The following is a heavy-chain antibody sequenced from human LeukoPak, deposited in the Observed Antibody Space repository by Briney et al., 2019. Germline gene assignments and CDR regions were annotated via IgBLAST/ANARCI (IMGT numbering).Heavy chain of an antibody. CDR1: GDSISSYY. V-gene: IGHV4-59*01. D-gene: IGHD5-18*01. CDR2: IHYSGST. J-gene: IGHJ4*02. Sequence: SETLSLTCTVSGDSISSYYWNWIRQPPGKGLEWIGYIHYSGSTNYNTSLKSRVTISVDTSKNQFSLKLSSVTAADTAVYYCARQTWIRLWSPFDSWGQGTLVTVSS. CDR3: ARQTWIRLWSPFDS.